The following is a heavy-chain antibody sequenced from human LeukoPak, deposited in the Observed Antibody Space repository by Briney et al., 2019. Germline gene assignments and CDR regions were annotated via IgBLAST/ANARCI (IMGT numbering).Heavy chain of an antibody. J-gene: IGHJ3*02. CDR2: ISYDGSNK. V-gene: IGHV3-30*03. D-gene: IGHD1-26*01. CDR1: GFTFSSYG. CDR3: ARDRWVGATTGAFDI. Sequence: GGSLRLSCAASGFTFSSYGMHWVRQAPGKGLEWVAVISYDGSNKYYADSVKGRFTISRDNSKNTLYLQMNSLRAEDTAVYYCARDRWVGATTGAFDIWGQGTMVTVSS.